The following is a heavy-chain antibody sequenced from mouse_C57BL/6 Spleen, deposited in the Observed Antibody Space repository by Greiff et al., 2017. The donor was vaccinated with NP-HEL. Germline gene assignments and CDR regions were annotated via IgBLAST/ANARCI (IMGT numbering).Heavy chain of an antibody. CDR2: ISSGGSYT. V-gene: IGHV5-6*01. CDR1: GFTFSSYG. Sequence: EVQLVESGGDLVKPGGSLKLSCAASGFTFSSYGMSWVRQTPDKRLEWVATISSGGSYTYYPDSVKGRFTISRDNAKNTLYLQMSSLKSDDTAMYYCARQGDCDYGGDVPWGQGTLVTVSA. D-gene: IGHD2-4*01. CDR3: ARQGDCDYGGDVP. J-gene: IGHJ3*01.